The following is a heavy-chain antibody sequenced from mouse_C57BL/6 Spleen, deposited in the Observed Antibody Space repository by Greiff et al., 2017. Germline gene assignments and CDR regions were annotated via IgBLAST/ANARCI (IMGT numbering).Heavy chain of an antibody. CDR3: ARGVDSNYPAWFAY. J-gene: IGHJ3*01. CDR2: ISYSGST. CDR1: GYSITSGYD. D-gene: IGHD2-5*01. Sequence: VQLQQSGPGMVKPSQSLSLTCTVTGYSITSGYDWHWIRHFPGNKLEWMGYISYSGSTNYNPSLKSRISITHDTSKNHFFLKLNSVTTEDTATYYCARGVDSNYPAWFAYWGQGTLVTVSA. V-gene: IGHV3-1*01.